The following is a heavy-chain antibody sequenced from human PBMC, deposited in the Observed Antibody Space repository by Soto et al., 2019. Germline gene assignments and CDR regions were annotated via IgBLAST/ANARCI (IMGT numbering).Heavy chain of an antibody. J-gene: IGHJ5*02. CDR3: ARDCSSTSCYAYP. CDR1: GGTFSTYA. D-gene: IGHD2-2*01. V-gene: IGHV1-69*13. Sequence: GASVKVSCKAPGGTFSTYAISWVRQAPGQGLEWMGGIIPMFGTANYAQRFQDRVTITADESTNTVYMELSSLRSEDTAVYYCARDCSSTSCYAYPWGQGTLVTVSS. CDR2: IIPMFGTA.